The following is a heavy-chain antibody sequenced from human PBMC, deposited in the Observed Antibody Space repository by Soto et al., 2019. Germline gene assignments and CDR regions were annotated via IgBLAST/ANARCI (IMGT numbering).Heavy chain of an antibody. CDR3: ASEGAGRGYYNRYIEY. CDR1: GDSVSSGSHY. D-gene: IGHD3-9*01. J-gene: IGHJ4*02. Sequence: SETLSLTCTVSGDSVSSGSHYWSWIRQPPGKGLEWIGHIYYSGSTKYNPSLKSRVTISVDTSKNQFSLKLSSVTAAHTAVYYCASEGAGRGYYNRYIEYWGQGSLGTVS. CDR2: IYYSGST. V-gene: IGHV4-61*01.